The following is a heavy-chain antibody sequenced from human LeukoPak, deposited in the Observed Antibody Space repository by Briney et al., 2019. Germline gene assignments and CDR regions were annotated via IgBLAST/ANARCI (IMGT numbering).Heavy chain of an antibody. D-gene: IGHD3-10*01. V-gene: IGHV1-18*01. Sequence: ASVKVSCKASGYTFISYSISWVRQAPGQGLEWMGWISADSGNTNYAQELQDRVTMTTDTSTNTAYMELRSLRSDDTAVYYCARGARYGSGSFADYWGQGTLVTVSA. CDR3: ARGARYGSGSFADY. CDR1: GYTFISYS. CDR2: ISADSGNT. J-gene: IGHJ4*02.